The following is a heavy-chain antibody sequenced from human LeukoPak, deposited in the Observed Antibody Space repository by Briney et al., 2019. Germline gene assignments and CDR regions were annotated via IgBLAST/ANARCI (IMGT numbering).Heavy chain of an antibody. CDR3: ERTPKDVRFYWLLYSDF. Sequence: ASVKVSCKVSGYTLTELSMHWVRQAPGKGLEWMGGFDPEDGETIYAQKFQGRVTMTEDTSTDTAYMELSSLKSEDTAVYYCERTPKDVRFYWLLYSDFWGQGTLVTVSS. J-gene: IGHJ4*02. V-gene: IGHV1-24*01. CDR1: GYTLTELS. D-gene: IGHD3-9*01. CDR2: FDPEDGET.